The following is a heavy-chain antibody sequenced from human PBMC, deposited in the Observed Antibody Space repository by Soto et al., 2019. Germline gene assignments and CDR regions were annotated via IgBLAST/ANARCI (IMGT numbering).Heavy chain of an antibody. CDR3: ARYFSMTVVVGGY. CDR1: GYTFTSYG. J-gene: IGHJ4*02. CDR2: ISAYNGDT. D-gene: IGHD3-22*01. V-gene: IGHV1-18*01. Sequence: QVQLVQSGAEVKKPGASVKVSCKASGYTFTSYGISWVRPAPGQGLEWMGWISAYNGDTKYAQRFQGRVTMTTDTSTSTAYMDLRSLRSDDTAVYYCARYFSMTVVVGGYWGQGTLVTVSS.